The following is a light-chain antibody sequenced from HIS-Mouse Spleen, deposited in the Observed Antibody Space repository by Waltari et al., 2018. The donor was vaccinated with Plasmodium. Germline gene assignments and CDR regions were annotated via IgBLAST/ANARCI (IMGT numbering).Light chain of an antibody. Sequence: DIQMTQSPSTLSASLGDRVTITCRASQSISSWLAWYQQKPGKAPKLLIYKASSLESGVPSRFSGSGSGTEFTLTISSLQPDDFATYYCQQYNNWPRGTFGQGTKVEIK. V-gene: IGKV1-5*03. J-gene: IGKJ1*01. CDR3: QQYNNWPRGT. CDR1: QSISSW. CDR2: KAS.